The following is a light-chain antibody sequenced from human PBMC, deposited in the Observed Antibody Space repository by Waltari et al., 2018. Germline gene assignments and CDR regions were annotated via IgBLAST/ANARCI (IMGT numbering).Light chain of an antibody. CDR2: GDN. J-gene: IGLJ2*01. V-gene: IGLV1-40*01. CDR3: QSYDSSLSAL. CDR1: SSNIGAGSG. Sequence: QSVLTQPPSVSGAPGQRVTISCTGSSSNIGAGSGVHWYQQLPGTAPKLLIYGDNNRPSGVPDRFSGSKSGTSASLAITGLQAEDEADYYCQSYDSSLSALFGGGTKLTVL.